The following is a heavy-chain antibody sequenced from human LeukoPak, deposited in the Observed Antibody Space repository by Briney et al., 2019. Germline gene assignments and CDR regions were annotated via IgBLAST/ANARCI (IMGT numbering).Heavy chain of an antibody. Sequence: SETLSLTCTVSGGSISSYYWSWIRQPPGKGLEWIGYIYYSGSTNYNPSLKSRVTISVDTSKNQFSLKLSSVTAADTAVYYFARVWEDGSTIFGVVTHYPQLNWFDPWGQGPLVTVSS. J-gene: IGHJ5*02. D-gene: IGHD3-3*01. V-gene: IGHV4-59*01. CDR1: GGSISSYY. CDR2: IYYSGST. CDR3: ARVWEDGSTIFGVVTHYPQLNWFDP.